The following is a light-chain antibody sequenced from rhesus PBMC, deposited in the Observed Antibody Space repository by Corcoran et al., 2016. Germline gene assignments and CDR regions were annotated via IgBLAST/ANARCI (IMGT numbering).Light chain of an antibody. CDR2: KAS. CDR3: QHGYGTPLT. J-gene: IGKJ4*01. CDR1: ENVDNY. Sequence: DIQMTQSPSSLSASVGDRVTITCRASENVDNYLNLYQQKPGKDPNPLIYKASPLKSGVPSRFTGRGSGTDYTFTISSLQPEDVATYYCQHGYGTPLTFGGGTKVEIK. V-gene: IGKV1-74*01.